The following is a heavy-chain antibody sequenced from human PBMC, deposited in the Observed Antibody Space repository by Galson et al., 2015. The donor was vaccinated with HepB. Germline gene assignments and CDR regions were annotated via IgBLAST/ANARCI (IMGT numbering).Heavy chain of an antibody. Sequence: SLRLSCAASGFTFSDYAIHWVRQAPGKGLEWVGLVAYDGHDKKYADIVKGRFNISRDNSKSTVFLHMKSLTPEDTAVYYCAKDREFWSGYHIKMLDHWGQGTLVTVSS. CDR2: VAYDGHDK. J-gene: IGHJ4*02. CDR1: GFTFSDYA. V-gene: IGHV3-30*18. CDR3: AKDREFWSGYHIKMLDH. D-gene: IGHD3-3*01.